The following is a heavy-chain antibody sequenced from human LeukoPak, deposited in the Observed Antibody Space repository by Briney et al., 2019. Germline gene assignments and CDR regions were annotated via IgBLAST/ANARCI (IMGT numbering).Heavy chain of an antibody. J-gene: IGHJ4*02. CDR2: IYYSGST. D-gene: IGHD3-22*01. V-gene: IGHV4-31*03. CDR3: ARDAGSGYLN. Sequence: SETLSLTCTVSGGSLSSGGYYWSWIRQHPGTGLEWIGYIYYSGSTYYNPSLKSRVTISVDTSKNQFSLKLSSVTAADTAVYYCARDAGSGYLNWGQGTLVTVSS. CDR1: GGSLSSGGYY.